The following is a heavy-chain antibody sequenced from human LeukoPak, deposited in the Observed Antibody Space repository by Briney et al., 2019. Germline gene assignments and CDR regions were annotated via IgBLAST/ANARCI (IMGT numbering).Heavy chain of an antibody. Sequence: GGSLRLSCAASGFTFSSYAMSWVRQAPGKGLEWVSAISGSGGSTYYADSVKGRFTISRDSSKNTLYLQMTSLRAEDTAVYYCAKDLTAATQIFDYWGQGTLVTVSS. V-gene: IGHV3-23*01. J-gene: IGHJ4*02. CDR2: ISGSGGST. D-gene: IGHD2-2*01. CDR3: AKDLTAATQIFDY. CDR1: GFTFSSYA.